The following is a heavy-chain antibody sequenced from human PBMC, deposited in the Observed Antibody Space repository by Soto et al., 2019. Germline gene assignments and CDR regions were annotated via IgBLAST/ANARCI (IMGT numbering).Heavy chain of an antibody. Sequence: SETLSLTCTVSGGSISSYYWSWIRQPPGKGLEWIGYIYYSGSTNYTPSLKSRVTISVDTSKNQFSLKLSSVTAADTAVYYCARAQRGYYGSGSYFPRAPWFDPWGQGTLVTVSS. V-gene: IGHV4-59*01. D-gene: IGHD3-10*01. J-gene: IGHJ5*02. CDR2: IYYSGST. CDR1: GGSISSYY. CDR3: ARAQRGYYGSGSYFPRAPWFDP.